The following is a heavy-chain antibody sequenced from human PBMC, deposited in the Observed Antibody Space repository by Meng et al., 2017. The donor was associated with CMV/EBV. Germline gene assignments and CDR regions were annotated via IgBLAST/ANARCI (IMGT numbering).Heavy chain of an antibody. CDR2: INHSGST. V-gene: IGHV4-34*01. CDR3: ARGRYCSSTSCYGMDV. D-gene: IGHD2-2*01. CDR1: GGSFSGYY. Sequence: SETLSLTCAVYGGSFSGYYWSWIRQPPGKGLEWTGEINHSGSTNYNPSLKSRVTISVDTSKNQFSLKLSSVTAADTAVYYCARGRYCSSTSCYGMDVWGQGTTVTVSS. J-gene: IGHJ6*02.